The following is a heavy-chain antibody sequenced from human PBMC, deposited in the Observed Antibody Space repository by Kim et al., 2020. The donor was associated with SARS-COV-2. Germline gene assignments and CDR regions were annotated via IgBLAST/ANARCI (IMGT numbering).Heavy chain of an antibody. J-gene: IGHJ4*02. Sequence: GGSLRLSCAVSGFTFSNHWMNWVRQAPGKGLVWVSHISTDESDTSYADSVKGRFTISRDNAKSTLYLQMNSVTAEDTAVYYCARPIPGTNIFEYWGQGTLVTVSS. V-gene: IGHV3-74*01. CDR2: ISTDESDT. D-gene: IGHD1-7*01. CDR1: GFTFSNHW. CDR3: ARPIPGTNIFEY.